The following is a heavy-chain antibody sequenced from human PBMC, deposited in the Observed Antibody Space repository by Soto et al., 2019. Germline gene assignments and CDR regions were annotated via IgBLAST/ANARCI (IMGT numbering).Heavy chain of an antibody. D-gene: IGHD1-26*01. CDR1: GFTFKNAW. CDR2: IKTKADAGTT. J-gene: IGHJ5*02. V-gene: IGHV3-15*01. CDR3: TTDGATTFFDP. Sequence: HLVESGGGLVKPGGSLRLSCAASGFTFKNAWMSWVRQAPGKGLEWVGRIKTKADAGTTDYAAPVKGRFTISRDDSKNTLYLQMNSLKNEDTALYFCTTDGATTFFDPRGQGTLVTVSS.